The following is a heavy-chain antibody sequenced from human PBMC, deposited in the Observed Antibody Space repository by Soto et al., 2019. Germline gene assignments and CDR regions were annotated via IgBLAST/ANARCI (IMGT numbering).Heavy chain of an antibody. CDR1: GFTFSSYW. V-gene: IGHV3-74*01. Sequence: EVQLVESGGGLVQPGGSLRLSCAASGFTFSSYWMHWVRQAPGKGLVWVSRINSDGSSTSYADSVKGRFTISRDNAKNTLHQDMNRPRDDDTAVYYCARVLRARPRPGWLVHYYYYGMDVWGQRTKITVSS. CDR2: INSDGSST. J-gene: IGHJ6*02. D-gene: IGHD6-19*01. CDR3: ARVLRARPRPGWLVHYYYYGMDV.